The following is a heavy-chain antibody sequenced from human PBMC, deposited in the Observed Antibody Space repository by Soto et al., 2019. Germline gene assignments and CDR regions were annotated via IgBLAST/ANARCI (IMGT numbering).Heavy chain of an antibody. CDR3: ARRKAGGMDV. Sequence: QVQLQQWGAGLLKPSETLSLTCAVYGGSFSGYYWSWIRQPPGKGLEWIGEINHSGSTNYNPSLKSRVTISVDTSMNQCSLKLSSVTAADTAVYYCARRKAGGMDVWGQGTTVTVSS. J-gene: IGHJ6*02. V-gene: IGHV4-34*01. CDR1: GGSFSGYY. CDR2: INHSGST.